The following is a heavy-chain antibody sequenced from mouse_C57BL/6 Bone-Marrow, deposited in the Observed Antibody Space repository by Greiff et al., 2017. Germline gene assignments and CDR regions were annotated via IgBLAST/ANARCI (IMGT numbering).Heavy chain of an antibody. Sequence: VQLQQPGAELVKPGASVKLSCKASGYTFTSYWMHWVKQRPGQGLEWIGMIYPNSGSTNYNEKFKSKATLTVDKSSSTAYMQLSSLTSADSAVYYCARSGDYDGAFAYWGQGTLVTVSA. CDR3: ARSGDYDGAFAY. D-gene: IGHD2-4*01. CDR2: IYPNSGST. CDR1: GYTFTSYW. J-gene: IGHJ3*01. V-gene: IGHV1-64*01.